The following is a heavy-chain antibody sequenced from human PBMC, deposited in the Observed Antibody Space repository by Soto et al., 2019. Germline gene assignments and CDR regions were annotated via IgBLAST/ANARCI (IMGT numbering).Heavy chain of an antibody. J-gene: IGHJ4*02. D-gene: IGHD3-10*01. CDR1: GYTFTTYY. V-gene: IGHV1-46*01. CDR3: AREFDATYYFDY. CDR2: IKLSREST. Sequence: XXVKVSCKASGYTFTTYYIHWVRQAPGQGPEWMGIIKLSRESTNYARKFQGRVTMTWDTSTSTAYMELSSTRSEDSAVYYCAREFDATYYFDYWGQGTPVTVSS.